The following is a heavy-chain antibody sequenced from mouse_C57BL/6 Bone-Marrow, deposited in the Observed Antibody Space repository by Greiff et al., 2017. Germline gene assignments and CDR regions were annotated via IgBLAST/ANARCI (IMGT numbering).Heavy chain of an antibody. D-gene: IGHD1-1*01. Sequence: VKLMESGPELVKPGASVKLSCKASGYTFTSYDINWVKQRPGQGLEWIGWIYPRDGSTKYNEKFKGKATLTVDTSSRTAYMELHSLTSEDPAVYFCARLEFDGSSGDWYVDVWGTGTTVTVSS. CDR1: GYTFTSYD. CDR2: IYPRDGST. V-gene: IGHV1-85*01. CDR3: ARLEFDGSSGDWYVDV. J-gene: IGHJ1*03.